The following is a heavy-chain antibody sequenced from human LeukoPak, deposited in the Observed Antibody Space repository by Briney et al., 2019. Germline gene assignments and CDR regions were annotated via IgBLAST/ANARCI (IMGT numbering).Heavy chain of an antibody. CDR3: ARDYDFWSGYYSPTRGYFGY. Sequence: GGSLRLSCAASGFTFSGSGMHWVRRAPGKGLEWVTFIRCDGSNKYYTDSVKGRFTISRDNSKNTLYLQMDSLRAEDTAVYYCARDYDFWSGYYSPTRGYFGYWGQGTLVTVSS. D-gene: IGHD3-3*01. J-gene: IGHJ4*02. CDR1: GFTFSGSG. V-gene: IGHV3-30*02. CDR2: IRCDGSNK.